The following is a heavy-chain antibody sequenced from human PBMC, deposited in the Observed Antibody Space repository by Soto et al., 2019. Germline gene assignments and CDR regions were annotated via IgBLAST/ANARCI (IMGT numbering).Heavy chain of an antibody. CDR2: ISGSGSST. J-gene: IGHJ4*02. CDR1: GFVFSGYA. D-gene: IGHD3-22*01. CDR3: AKLGFDSSGASSVFDY. V-gene: IGHV3-23*01. Sequence: GGCLRLSCAASGFVFSGYAMSWVRKAPGKGLEWVSAISGSGSSTYYADSVKGRVTISRDNSKNTLDLQMNSVRPEDTAVYYCAKLGFDSSGASSVFDYWGQGTLVTVSS.